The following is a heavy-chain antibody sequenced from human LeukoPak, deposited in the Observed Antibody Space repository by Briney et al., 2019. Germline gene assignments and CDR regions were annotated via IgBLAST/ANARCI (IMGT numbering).Heavy chain of an antibody. V-gene: IGHV5-51*01. CDR1: GYSFTSYW. CDR2: IYPGDSDT. CDR3: ARQDYDSSGYYGAYDYYYMDV. D-gene: IGHD3-22*01. J-gene: IGHJ6*03. Sequence: GESLKISCKGSGYSFTSYWIGWVRQMPGKGLEWMGIIYPGDSDTRYSPSFQGQVTISADKSISTAYLQWSSLKASDTAMYYCARQDYDSSGYYGAYDYYYMDVWGKGTTVTVSS.